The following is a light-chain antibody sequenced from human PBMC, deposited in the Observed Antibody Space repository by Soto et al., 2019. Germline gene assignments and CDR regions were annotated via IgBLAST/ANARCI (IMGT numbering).Light chain of an antibody. CDR3: GSYTNNTTPYV. V-gene: IGLV2-14*01. CDR2: EVS. Sequence: QSVLTQPASVSGSPGQSITISCTGTSSDVGGYDYVSWYQQYPGKAPKLMISEVSNRPSGVSNRFSGSKSGNTASLTISGLQAEDEADYYCGSYTNNTTPYVFGTGTKVTVL. J-gene: IGLJ1*01. CDR1: SSDVGGYDY.